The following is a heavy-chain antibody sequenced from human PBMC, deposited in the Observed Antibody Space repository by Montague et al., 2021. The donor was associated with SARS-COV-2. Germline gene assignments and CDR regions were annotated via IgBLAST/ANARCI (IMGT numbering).Heavy chain of an antibody. CDR2: VHYTGHP. CDR3: ARHIPLSLSPGFES. V-gene: IGHV4-59*08. CDR1: GGLMRDSY. Sequence: SETLSLTCTVSGGLMRDSYWSWIRQPPGMGLEWIGQVHYTGHPSYEPSLRSRVFIPVDTSQSQFSLKLNSATAADTAVYFCARHIPLSLSPGFESWGQGTLVTVSS. D-gene: IGHD2-21*01. J-gene: IGHJ4*02.